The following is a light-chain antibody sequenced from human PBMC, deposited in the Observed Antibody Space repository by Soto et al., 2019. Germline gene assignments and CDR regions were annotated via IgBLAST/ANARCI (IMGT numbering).Light chain of an antibody. J-gene: IGKJ5*01. V-gene: IGKV3-20*01. CDR2: GAS. CDR1: QSVSSSY. CDR3: QQYGTSPPIT. Sequence: EIVLTQSPGTLSLSPGERATLFCSASQSVSSSYLAWYQQKPGQAPRLLIYGASSRATCIPDRFSGSGSGTDFTLTITRLEPEDFAVYYCQQYGTSPPITFGQGTPLEIK.